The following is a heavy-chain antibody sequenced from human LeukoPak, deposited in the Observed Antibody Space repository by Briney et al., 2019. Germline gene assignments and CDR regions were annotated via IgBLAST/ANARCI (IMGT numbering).Heavy chain of an antibody. CDR2: ISWNSGSI. CDR1: GFTFDDYA. D-gene: IGHD3-22*01. V-gene: IGHV3-9*01. J-gene: IGHJ4*02. CDR3: AKGFYDSSGYYQEPLDY. Sequence: EPGGSLRLSCAASGFTFDDYAMHWVRQAPGKGLEWVSGISWNSGSIGYADSVKGRFTISRDNAKNSLYLQMNSLRAEDTALYYCAKGFYDSSGYYQEPLDYWGQGTLVTVSS.